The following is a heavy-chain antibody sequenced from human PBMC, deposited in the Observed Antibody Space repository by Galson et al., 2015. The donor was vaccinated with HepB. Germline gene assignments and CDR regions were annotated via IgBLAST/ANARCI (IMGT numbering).Heavy chain of an antibody. Sequence: SLRLSCATSGFTFSGSAIHWVRQASGKGLQWIGRIRSKAHDYATAYAASVKGRFTISRDDSKSTAYLQMSGLDTGDSAVYYCTRRLYDSNGNDYWGQGTLVTVSS. V-gene: IGHV3-73*01. J-gene: IGHJ4*02. CDR3: TRRLYDSNGNDY. CDR1: GFTFSGSA. CDR2: IRSKAHDYAT. D-gene: IGHD3-22*01.